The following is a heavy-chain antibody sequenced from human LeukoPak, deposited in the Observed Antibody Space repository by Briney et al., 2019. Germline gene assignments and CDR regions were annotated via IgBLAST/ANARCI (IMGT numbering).Heavy chain of an antibody. CDR1: GFTFSSYA. CDR2: ISYDGSNK. D-gene: IGHD5-12*01. J-gene: IGHJ4*02. V-gene: IGHV3-30-3*01. CDR3: ARPVARGVYSGYDFEN. Sequence: GRSLRLSCAASGFTFSSYAMHWVRQAPGKGLEWVAVISYDGSNKYYADSVKGRFTISRDNAQNSLYLQMNSLRDEDTAIYYCARPVARGVYSGYDFENWGQGTLVTVSS.